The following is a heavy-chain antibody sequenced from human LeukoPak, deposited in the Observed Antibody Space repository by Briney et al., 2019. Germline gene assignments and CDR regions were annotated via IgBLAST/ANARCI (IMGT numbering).Heavy chain of an antibody. Sequence: SVKVSCKASGGTFSSYAISWVRQAPGQGLEWMGGIIPIFGTANYAQKFQGRVTITTDESTSTAYMELSSLRSEDTAVYYCARASIAARGKFYYYYMDVWGKGTTVTVSS. CDR3: ARASIAARGKFYYYYMDV. J-gene: IGHJ6*03. V-gene: IGHV1-69*05. D-gene: IGHD6-6*01. CDR2: IIPIFGTA. CDR1: GGTFSSYA.